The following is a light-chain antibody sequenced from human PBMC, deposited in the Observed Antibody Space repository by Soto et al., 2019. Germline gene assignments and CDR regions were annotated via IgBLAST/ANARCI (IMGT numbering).Light chain of an antibody. J-gene: IGKJ1*01. CDR2: GAS. Sequence: EIVMTQSPATLSVSPGERATLSCRASQSVSNNLAWYQQRPGQAPRLLIYGASTRATGIPARFSGSGPVTEFTLTISSLQSEDFAVYYCQQYNNWPPWTFGQGTKVEVK. CDR3: QQYNNWPPWT. V-gene: IGKV3-15*01. CDR1: QSVSNN.